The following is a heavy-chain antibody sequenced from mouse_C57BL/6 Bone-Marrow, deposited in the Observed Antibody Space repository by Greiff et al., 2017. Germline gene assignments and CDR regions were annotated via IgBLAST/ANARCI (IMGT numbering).Heavy chain of an antibody. CDR3: ARRGYDYDFDY. CDR1: GYTFTSYW. CDR2: IDPSDSET. D-gene: IGHD2-4*01. V-gene: IGHV1-52*01. Sequence: VQLQQPGAELVRPGSSVKLSCKASGYTFTSYWMHWVKQRPIQGLEWIGNIDPSDSETHYNQKFKDKATLTVDKSSSTAYMQLSSLTSEDSAVYYCARRGYDYDFDYWGQGTTLTVSS. J-gene: IGHJ2*01.